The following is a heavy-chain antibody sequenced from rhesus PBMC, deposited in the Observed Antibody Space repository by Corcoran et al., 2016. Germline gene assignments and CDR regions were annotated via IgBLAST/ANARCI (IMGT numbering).Heavy chain of an antibody. CDR1: GGSISGGYY. CDR2: IYGNSAST. J-gene: IGHJ4*01. V-gene: IGHV4S7*01. D-gene: IGHD5-42*01. CDR3: ARGIGAYYFDY. Sequence: QVQLQESGPGLVKPSETLSLTCAVSGGSISGGYYWGWIRQHPGKGLEWIGNIYGNSASTYSNPSLKGRVTISKDTSKNQFSLKLSAGTAADTAVYYCARGIGAYYFDYWGQGVLVTVSS.